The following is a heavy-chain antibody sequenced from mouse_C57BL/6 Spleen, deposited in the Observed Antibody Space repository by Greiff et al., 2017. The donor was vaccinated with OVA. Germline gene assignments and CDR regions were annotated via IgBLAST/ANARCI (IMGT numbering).Heavy chain of an antibody. Sequence: VQLQQSGPGLVKPSQSLSLTCSVTGYSITSGYYWNWIRQFPGNKLEWMGYISYDGSNNYNPSLKNRISITRDTSKNQFFLKLNSVTTEDTATYYCARDRDYDYDGFAYWGQGTLVTVSA. CDR2: ISYDGSN. V-gene: IGHV3-6*01. CDR3: ARDRDYDYDGFAY. D-gene: IGHD2-4*01. CDR1: GYSITSGYY. J-gene: IGHJ3*01.